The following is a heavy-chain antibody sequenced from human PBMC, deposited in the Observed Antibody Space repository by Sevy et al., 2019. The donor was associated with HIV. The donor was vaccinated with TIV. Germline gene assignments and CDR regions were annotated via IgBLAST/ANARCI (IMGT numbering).Heavy chain of an antibody. CDR1: GFSFSSYG. D-gene: IGHD5-18*01. CDR2: ISYHGTNK. Sequence: GGSLRLSCVASGFSFSSYGMHWVRQAPGKGLEWVALISYHGTNKYYGDSGRGRLTVSRDNSRNTWYLQMDSLRAEDTAVYYCAKISEEYIQTWYPPDYWGQGTLVTVSS. CDR3: AKISEEYIQTWYPPDY. V-gene: IGHV3-30*18. J-gene: IGHJ4*02.